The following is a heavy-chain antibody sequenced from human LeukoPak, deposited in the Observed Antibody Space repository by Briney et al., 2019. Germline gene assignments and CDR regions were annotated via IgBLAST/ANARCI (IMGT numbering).Heavy chain of an antibody. CDR1: GFTFSSYS. D-gene: IGHD5-24*01. CDR2: ISSSSSYI. CDR3: ARGRRDGYNAPFDY. Sequence: GGSLRLSCAASGFTFSSYSMNWVRQAPGKGLEWVSSISSSSSYIYYADSVKGRFTISRDNAKNSLYLQMNSLRAEDTAVYYCARGRRDGYNAPFDYWGQGTLVTVSS. J-gene: IGHJ4*02. V-gene: IGHV3-21*01.